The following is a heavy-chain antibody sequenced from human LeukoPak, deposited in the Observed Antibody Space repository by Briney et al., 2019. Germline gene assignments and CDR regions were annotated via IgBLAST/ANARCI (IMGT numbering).Heavy chain of an antibody. D-gene: IGHD1-20*01. CDR3: LRDLNWSLDQ. V-gene: IGHV3-74*01. CDR2: IKSDGITI. J-gene: IGHJ4*02. Sequence: GGSLRLSCAASGFTFSNYMMHWVRHAPGKGLVWVSRIKSDGITITYADSVKGRFTISRDNAKNTLYLQMNSLRAEDTAVYYCLRDLNWSLDQWGQGTLVTVSS. CDR1: GFTFSNYM.